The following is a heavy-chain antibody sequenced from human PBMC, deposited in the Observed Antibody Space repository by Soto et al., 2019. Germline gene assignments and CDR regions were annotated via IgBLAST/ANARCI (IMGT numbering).Heavy chain of an antibody. CDR1: GFTFGDYA. V-gene: IGHV3-49*03. CDR2: IRSKAYGGTT. CDR3: TSKLYGSGILPSWFDP. D-gene: IGHD3-10*01. Sequence: GGSLRLSCTASGFTFGDYAMSWFRQAPGKGLEWVGFIRSKAYGGTTEYAASVKGRFTISRDDSKSIAYLQMNSLKTEDTAVYYCTSKLYGSGILPSWFDPWGQGTLVTVSS. J-gene: IGHJ5*02.